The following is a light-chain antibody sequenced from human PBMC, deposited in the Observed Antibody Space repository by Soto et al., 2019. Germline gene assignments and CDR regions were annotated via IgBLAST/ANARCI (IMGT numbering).Light chain of an antibody. CDR1: SSNIGSNF. V-gene: IGLV1-47*01. Sequence: QSVLTQPPSASGTPGQRVTISCSGSSSNIGSNFVYWYQQLPGTAPKLLIYRSNQRPSGVPDRFSGSKSGTSASLAISGLRSEDEADYYCAAWDDSLSGVVFGTGTKLTVL. CDR2: RSN. J-gene: IGLJ1*01. CDR3: AAWDDSLSGVV.